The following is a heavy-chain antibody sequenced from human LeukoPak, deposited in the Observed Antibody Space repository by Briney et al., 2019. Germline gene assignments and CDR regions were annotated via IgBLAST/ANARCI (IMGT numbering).Heavy chain of an antibody. D-gene: IGHD2-2*01. V-gene: IGHV4-34*01. CDR3: ARGRVRIVVVPAARYYYYGMDV. J-gene: IGHJ6*02. CDR2: INHSGST. CDR1: GGSFSGYY. Sequence: PSETLSLTCAVYGGSFSGYYWSWIRQPPGKGLEWIGEINHSGSTNYNPSLKSRVTISVGTSKNQFSLKLSSVTAADTAVYYCARGRVRIVVVPAARYYYYGMDVWGQGTTVTVSS.